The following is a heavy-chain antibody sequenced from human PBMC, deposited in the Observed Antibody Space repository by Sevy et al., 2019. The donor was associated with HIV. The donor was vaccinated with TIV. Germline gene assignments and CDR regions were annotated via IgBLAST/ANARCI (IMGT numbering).Heavy chain of an antibody. Sequence: ASVKVSCKASGYTFTGYYMHWVRQAPGQGLEWMGWINPNSGGTNYAQKFQGTVTMTRDTSISTAYMELSRLRSDDTAVYYCARQMYYYDSSGYLQWGQGTLVTVSS. CDR3: ARQMYYYDSSGYLQ. D-gene: IGHD3-22*01. V-gene: IGHV1-2*02. CDR1: GYTFTGYY. J-gene: IGHJ4*02. CDR2: INPNSGGT.